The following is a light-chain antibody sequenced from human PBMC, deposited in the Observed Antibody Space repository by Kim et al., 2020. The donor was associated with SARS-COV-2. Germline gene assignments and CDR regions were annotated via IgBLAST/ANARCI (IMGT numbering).Light chain of an antibody. CDR2: DAS. J-gene: IGKJ5*01. V-gene: IGKV3-11*01. CDR3: HQRRNWRPVIT. CDR1: QSVSSY. Sequence: EIVLTQSPATLSLSPGERATLSCRASQSVSSYLAWYQQKPGQAPRLLIYDASNRATGIPARFSGSGSGTDFTLTISSLEPEDFAVYYCHQRRNWRPVITFGQGTRLEIK.